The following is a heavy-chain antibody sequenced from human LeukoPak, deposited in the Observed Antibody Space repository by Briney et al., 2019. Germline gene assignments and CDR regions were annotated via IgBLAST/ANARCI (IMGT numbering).Heavy chain of an antibody. Sequence: ASVKVSCKASGYTITSYDINWVRQANGQGLEWMGWMNPNSGKTGYAQKFQGRVTMTRNTSISTAYMELSSLRSEDTAVYYCARGGITMVRGVMINLGYYYGMDVWGQGTTVTVSS. J-gene: IGHJ6*02. D-gene: IGHD3-10*01. CDR1: GYTITSYD. V-gene: IGHV1-8*01. CDR2: MNPNSGKT. CDR3: ARGGITMVRGVMINLGYYYGMDV.